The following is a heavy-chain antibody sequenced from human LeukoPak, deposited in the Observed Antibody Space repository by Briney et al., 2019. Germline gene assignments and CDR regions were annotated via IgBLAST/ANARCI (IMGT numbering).Heavy chain of an antibody. Sequence: ASVKVSCKASRYTFTSYYMHWVRQAPGQGLEWMGIINPGGGSTNYAQKFLGRVTMTRDTSTSTVYMELSSLRSDDTAVYYCARDSGPTNHAFDIWGQGTMVTVSS. CDR2: INPGGGST. CDR3: ARDSGPTNHAFDI. CDR1: RYTFTSYY. J-gene: IGHJ3*02. V-gene: IGHV1-46*01. D-gene: IGHD3-10*01.